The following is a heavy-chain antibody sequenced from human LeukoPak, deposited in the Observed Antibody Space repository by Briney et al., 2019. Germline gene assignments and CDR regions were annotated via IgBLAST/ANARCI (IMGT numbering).Heavy chain of an antibody. CDR1: GYTFTSYG. V-gene: IGHV1-18*01. D-gene: IGHD2-15*01. CDR3: ARGSTRIILPRFYMDV. Sequence: ASVKVSCKASGYTFTSYGSSWVRQAPGQGLEWMGWISAYNGNTNYAQKLRGRVTMTTDTSTSTAYMELRSLRSDDTAVYYCARGSTRIILPRFYMDVWGKGTTVTVSS. CDR2: ISAYNGNT. J-gene: IGHJ6*03.